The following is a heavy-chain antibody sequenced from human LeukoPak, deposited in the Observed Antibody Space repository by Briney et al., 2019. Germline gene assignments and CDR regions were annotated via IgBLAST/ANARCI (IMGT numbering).Heavy chain of an antibody. Sequence: SVKVSCKTSGGTFSSYAISWVRQAPGQGLEWMGGIIPIFGTANYAQKFQGRVTITTDESTSTAYMELSSLRSEDTAVYYCARASRDIVVVPAAMHYYYMDVWGKGTTVTVSS. J-gene: IGHJ6*03. CDR3: ARASRDIVVVPAAMHYYYMDV. V-gene: IGHV1-69*05. CDR1: GGTFSSYA. D-gene: IGHD2-2*01. CDR2: IIPIFGTA.